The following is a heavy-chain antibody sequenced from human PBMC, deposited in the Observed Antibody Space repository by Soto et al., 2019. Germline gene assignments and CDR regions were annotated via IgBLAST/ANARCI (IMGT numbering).Heavy chain of an antibody. D-gene: IGHD6-13*01. CDR1: GYTFTSYG. J-gene: IGHJ4*02. CDR3: ARKSSSTWCEPLDY. Sequence: QVQLVQSGPEVKKPGASVEVSCKASGYTFTSYGINWARQAPGQGLEWMGWISTHSGNTNYAQKRLGSVTMTTDTSTSTAYMELRRLRTDDTAVYYCARKSSSTWCEPLDYWGQGNLVTVSS. V-gene: IGHV1-18*01. CDR2: ISTHSGNT.